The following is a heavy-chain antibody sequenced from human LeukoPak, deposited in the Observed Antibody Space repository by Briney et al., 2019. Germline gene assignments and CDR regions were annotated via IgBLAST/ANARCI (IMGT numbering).Heavy chain of an antibody. D-gene: IGHD6-19*01. J-gene: IGHJ5*02. CDR2: INPNSGGT. CDR3: ARGLAVAGTPDGWFDP. Sequence: ASVKVSCKASGYTFTGYCMHWVRQAPGQGLEWMGWINPNSGGTNYAQKFQGRVTMTRDTSISTAYMELSRLRSDDTAVYYCARGLAVAGTPDGWFDPWGQGTLVTVSS. CDR1: GYTFTGYC. V-gene: IGHV1-2*02.